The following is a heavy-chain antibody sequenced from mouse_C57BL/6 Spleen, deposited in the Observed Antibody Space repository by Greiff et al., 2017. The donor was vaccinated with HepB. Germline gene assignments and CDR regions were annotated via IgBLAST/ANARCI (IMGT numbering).Heavy chain of an antibody. CDR3: ARSGVLRSYFDY. Sequence: QVQLKQPGTELVKPGASVKLSCKASGYTFTSYWMHWVKQRPGQGLEWIGNINPSNGGTNYNEKFKSKATLTVDKSSSTAYMQLSSLTSEDSAVYYCARSGVLRSYFDYWGQGTTLTVSS. J-gene: IGHJ2*01. D-gene: IGHD1-1*01. CDR2: INPSNGGT. CDR1: GYTFTSYW. V-gene: IGHV1-53*01.